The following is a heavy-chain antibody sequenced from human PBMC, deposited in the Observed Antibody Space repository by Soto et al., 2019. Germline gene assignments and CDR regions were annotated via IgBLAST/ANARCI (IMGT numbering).Heavy chain of an antibody. J-gene: IGHJ4*02. D-gene: IGHD3-22*01. CDR2: IYYSGST. Sequence: PSETLSLTCTVSVGSVSSGSYYWSWIRQPPGKGLEWIGYIYYSGSTNYNPSLKSRVTISVDTSKNQFSLKLSSVTAADTAVYYCASVGGYYYDSSGYFFFDYWGQGTLVTVSS. CDR3: ASVGGYYYDSSGYFFFDY. V-gene: IGHV4-61*01. CDR1: VGSVSSGSYY.